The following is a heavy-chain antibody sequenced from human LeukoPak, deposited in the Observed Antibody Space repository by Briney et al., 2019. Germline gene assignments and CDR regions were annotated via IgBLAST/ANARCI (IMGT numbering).Heavy chain of an antibody. Sequence: ASVKVSCKASGYTVTGYYMHWVRQAPGQGLEWMGWINPNSGGTNYAQKFQGRVTMTRDTSISTAYMELSRLRSDDTAEYYCARRSGGPRGAFDIWGQGTMVTVSS. CDR1: GYTVTGYY. CDR3: ARRSGGPRGAFDI. J-gene: IGHJ3*02. V-gene: IGHV1-2*02. CDR2: INPNSGGT. D-gene: IGHD3-3*01.